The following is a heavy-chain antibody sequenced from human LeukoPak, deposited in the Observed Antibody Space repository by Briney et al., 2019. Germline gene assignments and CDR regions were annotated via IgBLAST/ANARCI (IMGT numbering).Heavy chain of an antibody. V-gene: IGHV4-4*02. Sequence: SETLSLTCAVSGGSILSTSWWSWVRQPPGKGLEWIGEVHLNGATNYNPSAEGRVTTSIDKSKNHLSLEVLSVTAAHTAMYHCTRESGAFSPFGFWGQGTLVTVSS. CDR2: VHLNGAT. CDR1: GGSILSTSW. CDR3: TRESGAFSPFGF. J-gene: IGHJ4*02. D-gene: IGHD1-26*01.